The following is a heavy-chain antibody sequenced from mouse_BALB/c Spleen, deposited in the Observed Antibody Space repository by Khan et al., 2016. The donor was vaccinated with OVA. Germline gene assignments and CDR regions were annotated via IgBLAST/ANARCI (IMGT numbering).Heavy chain of an antibody. V-gene: IGHV1-77*01. Sequence: QVQLQQSGPELVKPGASVKMSCKASGYTFTDYVMNWVKQRTGQGLEWIGQIYPGSDSTYYNEKFKGKATLTADRSSSTAYMQLSSLTSEDSAVYFCARAGGDVFAYWGQGTLVTVSA. CDR3: ARAGGDVFAY. J-gene: IGHJ3*01. D-gene: IGHD3-3*01. CDR1: GYTFTDYV. CDR2: IYPGSDST.